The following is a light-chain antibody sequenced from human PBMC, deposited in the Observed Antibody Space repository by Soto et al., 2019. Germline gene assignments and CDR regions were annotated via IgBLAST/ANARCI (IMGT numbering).Light chain of an antibody. J-gene: IGKJ1*01. V-gene: IGKV1-5*03. CDR1: QSISSW. Sequence: DIQMTQSPSTLSASVGDRVTITCRASQSISSWLAWYQQKPGKAPKLLIYKASSLESGVPSRFSGSGSGTEFTLTISSLQPDDFAVYFCQYRSNRPPWTFGQGTKVDI. CDR2: KAS. CDR3: QYRSNRPPWT.